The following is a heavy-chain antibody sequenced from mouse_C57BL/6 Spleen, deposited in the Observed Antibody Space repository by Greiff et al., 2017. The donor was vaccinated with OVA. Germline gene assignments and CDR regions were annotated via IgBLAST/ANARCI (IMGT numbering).Heavy chain of an antibody. D-gene: IGHD2-12*01. J-gene: IGHJ2*01. CDR2: IDPETGGT. Sequence: ESGAELVRPGASVTLSCKASGYTFTDYEMHWVKQTPVHGLEWIGAIDPETGGTAYNQKFKGKAILTADKSSSTAYMELRSLTSEDSAVYYCTRLKSYDFDYWGQGTTLTVSS. V-gene: IGHV1-15*01. CDR1: GYTFTDYE. CDR3: TRLKSYDFDY.